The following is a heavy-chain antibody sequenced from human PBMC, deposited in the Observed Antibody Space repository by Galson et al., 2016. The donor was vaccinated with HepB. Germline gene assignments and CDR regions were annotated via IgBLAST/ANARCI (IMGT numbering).Heavy chain of an antibody. CDR1: GFAFGSYW. D-gene: IGHD3-10*01. CDR3: AKGRGGVSIH. CDR2: IKQDGSEK. J-gene: IGHJ4*02. V-gene: IGHV3-7*01. Sequence: SLRLSCAASGFAFGSYWMSWVHQAPGKGLEWVANIKQDGSEKYFVDSVKGRFTISRDNAKNSLYLQMNSLRAEDTAVYYCAKGRGGVSIHWGQGTLVTVSS.